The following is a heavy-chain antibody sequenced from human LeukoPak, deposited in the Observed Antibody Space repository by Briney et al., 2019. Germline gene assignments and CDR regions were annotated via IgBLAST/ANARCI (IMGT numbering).Heavy chain of an antibody. J-gene: IGHJ5*02. D-gene: IGHD6-13*01. CDR2: ISWNSGSI. Sequence: GGSLRLSCAASGFTFDDYAMHWVRQAPGKGLEWVSGISWNSGSIGYADSVKGRFTISRDNAKNSLYLQMNSLRAEDTALYYCAKSPGYSSSYNWFDPWGQGTLVTVSS. CDR3: AKSPGYSSSYNWFDP. V-gene: IGHV3-9*01. CDR1: GFTFDDYA.